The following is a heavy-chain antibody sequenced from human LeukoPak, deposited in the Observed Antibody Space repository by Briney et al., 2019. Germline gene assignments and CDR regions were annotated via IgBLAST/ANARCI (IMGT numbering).Heavy chain of an antibody. D-gene: IGHD2-15*01. J-gene: IGHJ5*02. Sequence: PGGSLRLSCAASGFSFSGFEMNWVRQGPGKGLEWVSLISSSGSDMFYADSVRGRFTVSRDNGKNALFLQMTSLRVEDTGVYYCAKERPLVGALDLWGQGTVVTVSS. CDR1: GFSFSGFE. CDR2: ISSSGSDM. CDR3: AKERPLVGALDL. V-gene: IGHV3-48*03.